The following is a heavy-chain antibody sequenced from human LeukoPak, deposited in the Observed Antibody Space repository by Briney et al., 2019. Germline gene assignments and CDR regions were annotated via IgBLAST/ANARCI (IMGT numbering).Heavy chain of an antibody. Sequence: ASVKVSCKASGYTFTSYAMHWVRQAPGQRLEWMGWINAGNGNTKYSQKFQGRVTITRDTSASTAYMELSSLRSEDTAVYYCARGRGYSGPFFDYWGQGTLVTVSS. D-gene: IGHD5-12*01. CDR2: INAGNGNT. CDR3: ARGRGYSGPFFDY. J-gene: IGHJ4*02. V-gene: IGHV1-3*01. CDR1: GYTFTSYA.